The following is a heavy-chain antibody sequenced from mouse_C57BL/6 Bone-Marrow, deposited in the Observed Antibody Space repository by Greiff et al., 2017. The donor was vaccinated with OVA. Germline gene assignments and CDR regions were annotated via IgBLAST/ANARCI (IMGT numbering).Heavy chain of an antibody. Sequence: EVKLVDSGGGLVKPGGSLKLSCAASGFTFSSYAMSWVRQTPEKRLEWVATISDGGSYTYYPDNVKGRFTISRDNAKNNLYLQMSHLKSEDTAMYYCARDEGITTVVAPHWYFDVWGTGTTVTVSS. V-gene: IGHV5-4*01. CDR3: ARDEGITTVVAPHWYFDV. CDR2: ISDGGSYT. J-gene: IGHJ1*03. D-gene: IGHD1-1*01. CDR1: GFTFSSYA.